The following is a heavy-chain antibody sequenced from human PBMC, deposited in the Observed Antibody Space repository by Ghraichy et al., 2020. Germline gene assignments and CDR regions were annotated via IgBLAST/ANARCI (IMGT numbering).Heavy chain of an antibody. Sequence: ASVKVSCKAVGYSFATFGLTWVRQAPGQGLEWMGWNVARSFNTVYAQNLQGRVTMTVDTSTSTAYMELRSLRSDDTAVYYCARAGGYGSGSRWLDLWGQGTLVTVSS. CDR2: NVARSFNT. CDR3: ARAGGYGSGSRWLDL. CDR1: GYSFATFG. D-gene: IGHD3-10*01. V-gene: IGHV1-18*01. J-gene: IGHJ5*01.